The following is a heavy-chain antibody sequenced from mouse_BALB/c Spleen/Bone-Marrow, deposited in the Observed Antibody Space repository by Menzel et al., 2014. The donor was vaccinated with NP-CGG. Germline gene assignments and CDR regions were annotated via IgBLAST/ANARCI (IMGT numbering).Heavy chain of an antibody. CDR1: GFTFGSFG. V-gene: IGHV5-17*02. J-gene: IGHJ4*01. CDR2: ISSGSSNI. D-gene: IGHD2-2*01. Sequence: DVQLVESGGGLVQPGGSRKLSCAASGFTFGSFGMHWVRRAPEKGLEWVAYISSGSSNINYADTVKGRFTISRDNPKNTLFLQMTSLRSEDTAMYYCARWGYYYAMDYWGQGTSVTVSS. CDR3: ARWGYYYAMDY.